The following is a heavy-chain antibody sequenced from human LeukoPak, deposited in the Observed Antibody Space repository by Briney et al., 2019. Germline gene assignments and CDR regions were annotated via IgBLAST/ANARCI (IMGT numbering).Heavy chain of an antibody. CDR1: DESIRSHY. Sequence: PSETLSLTCSVSDESIRSHYWGWVRQPPGKGLEWIAYIHNSGITNYNPFLKSRVTISVDTPKNQFSVKLSSVTAADTAIYYCVAMFSSDYFDLWGQGILVPVSS. D-gene: IGHD3-22*01. CDR3: VAMFSSDYFDL. CDR2: IHNSGIT. V-gene: IGHV4-4*09. J-gene: IGHJ4*02.